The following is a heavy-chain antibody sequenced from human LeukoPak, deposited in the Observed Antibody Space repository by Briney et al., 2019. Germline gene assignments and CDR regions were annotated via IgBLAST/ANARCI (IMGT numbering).Heavy chain of an antibody. D-gene: IGHD1-26*01. CDR1: GFTFNSYA. CDR2: ITDTSGGT. CDR3: AKGSGNYYTYFAN. J-gene: IGHJ4*02. V-gene: IGHV3-23*01. Sequence: GGSLRLSCAASGFTFNSYAMTWVRQAPGKGLEWVSTITDTSGGTYYTDSVKGRLTISRDNSKNTLYLQMNSLRAEDTAIYYCAKGSGNYYTYFANCGQGTLVTVSP.